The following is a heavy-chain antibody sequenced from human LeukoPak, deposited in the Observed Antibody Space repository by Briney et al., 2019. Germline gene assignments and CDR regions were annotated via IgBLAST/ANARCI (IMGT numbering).Heavy chain of an antibody. Sequence: PGGSLRLSCAASGFTFSSYWMSWVRQAPGKGLEWVANIKQGGSEKFYVDSVKGRYTISRDNAKSSLYLQMNSLRAEDTAVYFCVRESVYGSRSYYSYWGQGTLVTVSS. V-gene: IGHV3-7*04. CDR2: IKQGGSEK. CDR1: GFTFSSYW. J-gene: IGHJ4*02. CDR3: VRESVYGSRSYYSY. D-gene: IGHD3-10*01.